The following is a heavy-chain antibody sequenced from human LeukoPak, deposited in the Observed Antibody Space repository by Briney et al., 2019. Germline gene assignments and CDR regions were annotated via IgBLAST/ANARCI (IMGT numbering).Heavy chain of an antibody. CDR2: ISSSSSYI. Sequence: GGSLRLSCAASGFTFSSYAVSWVRQAPGKGLEWVSSISSSSSYIYCADSVKGRFTISRDNAKNSLYLQMNSLRAEDTAVYYCARDRIAVAGFDYWGQGTLVTVSS. V-gene: IGHV3-21*01. D-gene: IGHD6-19*01. J-gene: IGHJ4*02. CDR3: ARDRIAVAGFDY. CDR1: GFTFSSYA.